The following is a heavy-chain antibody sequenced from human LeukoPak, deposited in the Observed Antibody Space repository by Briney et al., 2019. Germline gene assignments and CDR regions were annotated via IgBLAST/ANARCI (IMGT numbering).Heavy chain of an antibody. J-gene: IGHJ4*02. CDR1: GGSFSGYY. D-gene: IGHD6-13*01. CDR3: ARPSYSSSWYLL. V-gene: IGHV4-34*01. Sequence: PSETLSLTCAVYGGSFSGYYWSWIRQPPGKGLEWIGEINHSGSTNYNPSLKSRVTISVDTSKNQFSLKLSSVTAADTAVYYCARPSYSSSWYLLWGQGTLVTVSS. CDR2: INHSGST.